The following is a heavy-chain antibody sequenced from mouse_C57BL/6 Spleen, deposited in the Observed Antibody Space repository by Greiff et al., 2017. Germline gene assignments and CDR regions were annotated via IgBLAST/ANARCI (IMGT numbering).Heavy chain of an antibody. D-gene: IGHD1-1*01. CDR3: ARVNYGSSYGSMDY. J-gene: IGHJ4*01. V-gene: IGHV1-69*01. Sequence: VQLQQPGAELVMPGASVKLSCKASGYTFTSYWMHWVKQRPGQGLEWIGEIDPSDSYTNYNQKFKGKSTLTVDKSSSTAYMQLSSLTSEDSAVYYCARVNYGSSYGSMDYWGQGPSVTVSS. CDR2: IDPSDSYT. CDR1: GYTFTSYW.